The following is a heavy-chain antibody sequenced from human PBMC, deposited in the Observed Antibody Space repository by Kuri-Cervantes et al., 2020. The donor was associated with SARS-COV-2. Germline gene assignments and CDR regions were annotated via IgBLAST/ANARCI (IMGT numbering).Heavy chain of an antibody. CDR3: ARESTYTFDI. D-gene: IGHD2-2*02. J-gene: IGHJ3*02. Sequence: SETLSLTCVVSGGAINTYNWWTWVRQPPGKGLQWIGEIFHDGSTKFNPSLSLKCRVTMSLDKSKNQFSLNLTSVTAADTAVYYCARESTYTFDIWGQGTLVTVSS. V-gene: IGHV4-4*02. CDR2: IFHDGST. CDR1: GGAINTYNW.